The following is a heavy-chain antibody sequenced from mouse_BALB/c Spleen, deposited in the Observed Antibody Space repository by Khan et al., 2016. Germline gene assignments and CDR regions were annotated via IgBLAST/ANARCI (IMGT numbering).Heavy chain of an antibody. CDR3: ARVEDYRYFFAY. CDR1: GYTFSTYW. D-gene: IGHD2-14*01. CDR2: ILPGSGRT. Sequence: QVQLQQSGAELMKPGASVKISCKATGYTFSTYWIEWVKQRPGHGLEWIGEILPGSGRTNSNEKFKGKATFTADTSYNTAYMKLSSLTFKHSAVYYCARVEDYRYFFAYWGQGTLFTVSA. V-gene: IGHV1-9*01. J-gene: IGHJ3*01.